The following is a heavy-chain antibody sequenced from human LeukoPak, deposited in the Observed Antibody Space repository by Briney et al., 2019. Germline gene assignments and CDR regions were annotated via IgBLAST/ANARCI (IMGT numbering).Heavy chain of an antibody. CDR3: ARAAVHTAGGMDV. CDR2: INHSGST. CDR1: GGSFSGYY. D-gene: IGHD3-16*01. V-gene: IGHV4-34*01. J-gene: IGHJ6*03. Sequence: PSETLSLTCAVYGGSFSGYYWSWIRQPPGKGLEWIGEINHSGSTNYNPSLKSRVTISVDTSKNQFSLKLSSVTAADTAVYYCARAAVHTAGGMDVWDKGTTVTVSS.